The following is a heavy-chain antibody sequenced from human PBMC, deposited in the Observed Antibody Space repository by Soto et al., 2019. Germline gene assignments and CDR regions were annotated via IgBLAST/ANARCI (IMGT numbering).Heavy chain of an antibody. V-gene: IGHV3-66*01. J-gene: IGHJ4*02. CDR1: GFTVSNNY. Sequence: EEQLVESGGDLVQPGGSLRLSCAASGFTVSNNYMSWVRQAPGKGLGWVSLIYSGGSTYYAVSVKRRFTISRDSSKNTLYLQMNSLRAEDTAMYYCAAYSHKGYWGQGTLVTVSS. D-gene: IGHD3-16*01. CDR2: IYSGGST. CDR3: AAYSHKGY.